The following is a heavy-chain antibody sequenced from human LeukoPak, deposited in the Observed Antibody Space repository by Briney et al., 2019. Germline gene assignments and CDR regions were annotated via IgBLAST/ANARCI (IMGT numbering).Heavy chain of an antibody. D-gene: IGHD3-10*01. CDR1: GFTFSSYA. V-gene: IGHV3-30*04. CDR2: ISYDGSNK. CDR3: ARDYSMVRGAKRVYYYYGMDV. J-gene: IGHJ6*04. Sequence: AGGSLRLSCAASGFTFSSYAMHWVRQAPGKGLEWVAVISYDGSNKYYADSVKGRFTISRDNPKNTLYLQMNSLRAEDTAVYYCARDYSMVRGAKRVYYYYGMDVWGKGTTVTVSS.